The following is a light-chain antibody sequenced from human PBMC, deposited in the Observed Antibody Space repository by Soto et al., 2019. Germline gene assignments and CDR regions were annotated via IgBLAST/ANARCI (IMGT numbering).Light chain of an antibody. CDR3: QQYDSSPLYT. Sequence: EIVLTQSPGTLSLSPGERATFSCRASQSVNSNYLAWYQQRPGLAPSLLIYGTANRATGVPDRFSGSGSGTDVSLTISRLEPADFAVYYCQQYDSSPLYTFGQGTKLEIK. CDR2: GTA. J-gene: IGKJ2*01. CDR1: QSVNSNY. V-gene: IGKV3-20*01.